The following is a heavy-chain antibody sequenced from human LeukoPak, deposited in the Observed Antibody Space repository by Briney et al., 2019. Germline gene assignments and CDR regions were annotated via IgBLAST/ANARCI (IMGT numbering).Heavy chain of an antibody. CDR3: ARPMEGSYYFHDAFDI. D-gene: IGHD1-26*01. CDR2: IYPGDSDT. J-gene: IGHJ3*02. Sequence: GESREISCKGSGYSFTSYWIGWVPQMPGKGLEWMGIIYPGDSDTRYSPSFQGQDTISADRSISTAYLQGSSLKASDTAMYYCARPMEGSYYFHDAFDIWGQGTMDTVSS. V-gene: IGHV5-51*01. CDR1: GYSFTSYW.